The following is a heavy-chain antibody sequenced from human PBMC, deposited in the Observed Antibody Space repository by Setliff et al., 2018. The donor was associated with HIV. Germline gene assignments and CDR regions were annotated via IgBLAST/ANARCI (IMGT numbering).Heavy chain of an antibody. Sequence: HPGGSLRLSCAASGFTFSSYEMNWVRQAPGKGLEWVSYISSSGSTIYYADSVKGRFTISRDNAKNSLYLQMNSLRAEGTAVYYCARDPALAQLGLWSGYYTGYHYGMDVWGQGTTVTVSS. CDR2: ISSSGSTI. V-gene: IGHV3-48*03. J-gene: IGHJ6*02. CDR3: ARDPALAQLGLWSGYYTGYHYGMDV. CDR1: GFTFSSYE. D-gene: IGHD3-3*01.